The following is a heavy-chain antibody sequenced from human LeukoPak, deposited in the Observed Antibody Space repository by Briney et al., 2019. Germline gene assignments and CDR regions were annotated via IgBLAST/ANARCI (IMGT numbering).Heavy chain of an antibody. V-gene: IGHV4-59*01. D-gene: IGHD6-13*01. J-gene: IGHJ4*02. CDR2: IYYSGSP. CDR1: GGSISSYY. Sequence: SETLSLTCTVDGGSISSYYWSWIRQPHGKGLEWIGYIYYSGSPNYNPSLKSRVAISVDTSKSQFSAKLSSVTAADTAVYYCARVDCSSWYYSDYWGQGTLVTVSS. CDR3: ARVDCSSWYYSDY.